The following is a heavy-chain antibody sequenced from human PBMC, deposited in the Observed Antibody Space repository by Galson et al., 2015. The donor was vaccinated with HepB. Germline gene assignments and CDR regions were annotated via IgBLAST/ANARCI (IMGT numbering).Heavy chain of an antibody. Sequence: CAISGDSVSSSSAAWNWIRQSPSRGLEWLGRTYYRSKWYTNCAVSVKGRITINPDTSRNQFSLQLTSLTYEDTAVYYCARDWELDYYYYMDVWGEGTTVTVSS. V-gene: IGHV6-1*01. CDR3: ARDWELDYYYYMDV. CDR1: GDSVSSSSAA. D-gene: IGHD3-10*01. CDR2: TYYRSKWYT. J-gene: IGHJ6*03.